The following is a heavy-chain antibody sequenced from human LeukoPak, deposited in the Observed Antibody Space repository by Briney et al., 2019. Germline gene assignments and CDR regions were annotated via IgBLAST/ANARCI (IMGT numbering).Heavy chain of an antibody. Sequence: SQTLSLTCAISGDSVSSNGAAWNWIRQSPSRGLEWLGRTYYRSKWYNDYAVSVKSRITINPDTSKNQFSLQLNSVTPEDTAVYYCARDLIYDSSGYYYFDYWGQGTLVTVSS. D-gene: IGHD3-22*01. CDR1: GDSVSSNGAA. CDR2: TYYRSKWYN. V-gene: IGHV6-1*01. J-gene: IGHJ4*02. CDR3: ARDLIYDSSGYYYFDY.